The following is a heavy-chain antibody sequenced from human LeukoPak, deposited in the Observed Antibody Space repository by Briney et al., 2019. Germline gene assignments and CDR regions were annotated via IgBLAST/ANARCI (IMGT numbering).Heavy chain of an antibody. CDR2: ISTYSGNT. Sequence: ASVKVSCKASGYTFTSYAISWVRQAPGQGLEWMGWISTYSGNTNYAQKLQGRITMTTETSTSTAYMELRSLRSDDTAVYYCARPYSGSYGYFDYWGQGTLVTVSS. J-gene: IGHJ4*02. D-gene: IGHD1-26*01. V-gene: IGHV1-18*04. CDR1: GYTFTSYA. CDR3: ARPYSGSYGYFDY.